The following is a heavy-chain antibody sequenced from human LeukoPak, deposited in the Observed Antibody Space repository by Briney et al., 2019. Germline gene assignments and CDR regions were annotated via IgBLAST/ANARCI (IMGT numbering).Heavy chain of an antibody. CDR3: ARDQYRRMDY. CDR1: GRTISSSY. CDR2: IYPSGST. D-gene: IGHD2-2*02. Sequence: SETLSLACTVLGRTISSSYWGWIRLPAGKGRRWIGRIYPSGSTNYNPSLKSRVSMSVDTSKNQFSLKLSSVTAADTAVYYCARDQYRRMDYWGQGTLVTVSS. V-gene: IGHV4-4*07. J-gene: IGHJ4*02.